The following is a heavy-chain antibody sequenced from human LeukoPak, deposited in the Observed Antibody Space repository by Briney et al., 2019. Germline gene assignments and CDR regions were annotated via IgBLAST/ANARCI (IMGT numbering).Heavy chain of an antibody. CDR1: GFTFDNYA. CDR2: IKSKTDSGTT. CDR3: TTGHYFDY. V-gene: IGHV3-15*01. J-gene: IGHJ4*02. Sequence: GGSLRLSCAASGFTFDNYAMSWVRQAPGKGLEWVGRIKSKTDSGTTDYAAPVKGRFTISRDDSKNTLYLQVNSLKTEDTAVYYCTTGHYFDYWGQGTLVTVSS.